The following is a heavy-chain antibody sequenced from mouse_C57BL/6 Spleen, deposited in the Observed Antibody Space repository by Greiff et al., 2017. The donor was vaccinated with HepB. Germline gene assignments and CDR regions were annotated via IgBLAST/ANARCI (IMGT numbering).Heavy chain of an antibody. D-gene: IGHD6-5*01. CDR1: GYTFTSYW. J-gene: IGHJ2*01. V-gene: IGHV1-59*01. Sequence: QVQLQQPGAELVRPGTSVKLSCKASGYTFTSYWMHWVKQRPGQGLEWIGVIDPSDSYTNYNQKFKGKATLTVDTSSSTAYMQLSSLTSEDSAVYYCERRAYLYYFDYWGKGTTLTVSS. CDR3: ERRAYLYYFDY. CDR2: IDPSDSYT.